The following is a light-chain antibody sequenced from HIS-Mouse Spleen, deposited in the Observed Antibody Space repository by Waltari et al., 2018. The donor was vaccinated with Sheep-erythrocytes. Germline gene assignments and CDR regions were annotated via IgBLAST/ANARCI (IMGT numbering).Light chain of an antibody. Sequence: SYELTQPPSVSVSPGQPASITCSGAALPNQYAYWYQQKSGQAPVLVIYEDSKRPSGIPERFSGSTSGTMATLTISGAQVEDEADYYCYSTDSSGNHWVFGGGTKLTVL. CDR1: ALPNQY. V-gene: IGLV3-10*01. CDR3: YSTDSSGNHWV. J-gene: IGLJ3*02. CDR2: EDS.